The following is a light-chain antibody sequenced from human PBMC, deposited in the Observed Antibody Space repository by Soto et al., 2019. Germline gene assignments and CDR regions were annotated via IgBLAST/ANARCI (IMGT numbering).Light chain of an antibody. CDR3: HQYGTSPLT. Sequence: EIVLSQSTGTLSLSQGERATLSCRASQSVTSGYLAWYQQKPGQSPRLLMYGASSRATGVPDRFSGSGSGTDFTLTITRLEPEDFAVYYCHQYGTSPLTFGGGTKV. CDR2: GAS. V-gene: IGKV3-20*01. CDR1: QSVTSGY. J-gene: IGKJ4*01.